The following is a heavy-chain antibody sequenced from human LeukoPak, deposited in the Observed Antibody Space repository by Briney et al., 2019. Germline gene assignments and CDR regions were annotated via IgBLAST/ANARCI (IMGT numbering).Heavy chain of an antibody. J-gene: IGHJ4*02. V-gene: IGHV5-51*01. Sequence: GESLKISCKGSGYSFTNYWIGWVRQMPGKGLEWMGIIYPGDSDTRYRLSFQDQVTISADKSITTAYLQWSSLKASDTAMYYCARGGVAFFGWLAFDYWGQRTLVTGSS. D-gene: IGHD3-9*01. CDR2: IYPGDSDT. CDR3: ARGGVAFFGWLAFDY. CDR1: GYSFTNYW.